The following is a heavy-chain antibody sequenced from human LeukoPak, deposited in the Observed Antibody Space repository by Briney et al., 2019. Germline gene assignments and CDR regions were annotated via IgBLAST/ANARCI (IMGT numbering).Heavy chain of an antibody. J-gene: IGHJ4*02. CDR3: ARALTTLTYEGY. V-gene: IGHV3-21*01. Sequence: GGSLRLSCAASGFTFSSYSMNWIRQAPGKGLEWVSSISGSNSYIFYADSVKGRFTVSRDNAKDSLYLQMNSLRAEDTAVYYCARALTTLTYEGYWGQGTLVTVSS. CDR1: GFTFSSYS. CDR2: ISGSNSYI. D-gene: IGHD1-1*01.